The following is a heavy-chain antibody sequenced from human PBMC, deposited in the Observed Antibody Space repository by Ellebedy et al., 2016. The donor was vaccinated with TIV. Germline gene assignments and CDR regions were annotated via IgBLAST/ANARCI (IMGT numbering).Heavy chain of an antibody. Sequence: PGGSLRLSCAASGFSLSSFWMSWVRQAPGKGLESVANINHAGSETYYVDSVKGRFTISRGNSKNSLYLQMNSLRADDTALYYCASAARGSGAYESFWGQGTLVTVSS. CDR3: ASAARGSGAYESF. V-gene: IGHV3-7*01. D-gene: IGHD5-12*01. J-gene: IGHJ4*02. CDR2: INHAGSET. CDR1: GFSLSSFW.